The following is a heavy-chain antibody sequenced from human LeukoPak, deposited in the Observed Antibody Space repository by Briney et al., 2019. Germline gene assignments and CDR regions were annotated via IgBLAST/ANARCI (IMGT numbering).Heavy chain of an antibody. CDR2: ISSSSSYI. V-gene: IGHV3-21*01. CDR3: ARDESLGY. J-gene: IGHJ4*02. Sequence: GLEWVSSISSSSSYIYYADSVKGRFTISRDNAKNSLYLQMNSLRAEDTAVYYCARDESLGYWGQGTLVTVSS.